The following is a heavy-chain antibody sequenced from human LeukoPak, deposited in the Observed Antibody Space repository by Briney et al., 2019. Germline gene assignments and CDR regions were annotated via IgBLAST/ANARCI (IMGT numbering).Heavy chain of an antibody. D-gene: IGHD6-13*01. V-gene: IGHV3-53*01. Sequence: GGSLRLSCAVSGFTVSSNYMSWVRQAPGKGLEWVSVNSGGSTYYADSVKGRFTISRDNSKNTLYLQMNSLRAEDTAVYYCASMERCTYSSQSDYWGRETLVTVSS. CDR2: NSGGST. J-gene: IGHJ4*02. CDR3: ASMERCTYSSQSDY. CDR1: GFTVSSNY.